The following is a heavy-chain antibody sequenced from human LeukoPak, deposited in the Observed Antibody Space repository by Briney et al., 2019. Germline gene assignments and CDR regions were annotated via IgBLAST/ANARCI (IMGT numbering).Heavy chain of an antibody. D-gene: IGHD3-3*01. J-gene: IGHJ6*02. CDR2: INHSGST. CDR1: GGSFSGYY. Sequence: SETLSLTCAVYGGSFSGYYWSWIRQPPGKGLEWIGEINHSGSTNYNPSLKKRLTISVDTSKNQFSLKLSSVTAADTAVYYCARVNYDFWSGYSRRIPSTTKRSYYYGMDVWGQGTTVTVSS. V-gene: IGHV4-34*01. CDR3: ARVNYDFWSGYSRRIPSTTKRSYYYGMDV.